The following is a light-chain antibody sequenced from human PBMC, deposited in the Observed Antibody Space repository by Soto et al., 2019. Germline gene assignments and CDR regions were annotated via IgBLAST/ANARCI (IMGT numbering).Light chain of an antibody. V-gene: IGKV3D-15*01. CDR1: QYVSTN. CDR3: QQYEIWPLT. Sequence: ETVMTQFPATLSVSPGERATLSCRASQYVSTNLAWYQQQPGQPPRLLIYDISNRATGIPARFSGSGSETEFALTITSLQSEDFAVYYCQQYEIWPLTLGGGTKVDIK. J-gene: IGKJ4*01. CDR2: DIS.